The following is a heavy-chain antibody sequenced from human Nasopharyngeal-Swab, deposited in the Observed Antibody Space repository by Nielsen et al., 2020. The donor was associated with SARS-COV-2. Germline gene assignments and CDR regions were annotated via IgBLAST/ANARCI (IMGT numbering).Heavy chain of an antibody. V-gene: IGHV4-34*01. Sequence: SQTLSLTCAVYGGSFSGYYWSWIRQPPGKGLEWIGEINHSGSTNYNPSLKSRVTISVDTSKTQFSLKLSSVTAADTAVYYCARASGIAAAGRAPIDYWGQGTLVTVSS. J-gene: IGHJ4*02. CDR2: INHSGST. CDR3: ARASGIAAAGRAPIDY. D-gene: IGHD6-13*01. CDR1: GGSFSGYY.